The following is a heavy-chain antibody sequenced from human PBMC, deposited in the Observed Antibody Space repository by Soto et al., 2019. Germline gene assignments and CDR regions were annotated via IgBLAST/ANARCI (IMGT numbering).Heavy chain of an antibody. CDR1: GFTFSDYY. Sequence: GGSLRLSCAASGFTFSDYYMSWIRQAPGKGLEWVSYISSSGSTIYYADSVKGRFTISRDNAKNSLYLQMNSLRAEDTAVYYCARDLHTYYDFWSGYFTGISYWGQGTLVTVSS. D-gene: IGHD3-3*01. J-gene: IGHJ4*02. CDR3: ARDLHTYYDFWSGYFTGISY. CDR2: ISSSGSTI. V-gene: IGHV3-11*01.